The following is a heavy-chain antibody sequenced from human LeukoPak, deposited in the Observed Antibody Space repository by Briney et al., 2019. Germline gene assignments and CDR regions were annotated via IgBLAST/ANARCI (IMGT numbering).Heavy chain of an antibody. V-gene: IGHV3-30*18. CDR2: ISYDGSNK. Sequence: GGSLRLSCAASGFTFSSYGMHWVRQAPGKGLEWVAVISYDGSNKYYADSVKGRFTISRDNSKNTLYLQMNSLRAEDTAVYYCAKDIAPYYYYGSGSDIWGQGTLVTVSS. D-gene: IGHD3-10*01. J-gene: IGHJ1*01. CDR3: AKDIAPYYYYGSGSDI. CDR1: GFTFSSYG.